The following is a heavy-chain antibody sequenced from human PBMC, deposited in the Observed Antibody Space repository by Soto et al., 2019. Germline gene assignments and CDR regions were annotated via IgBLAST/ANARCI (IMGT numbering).Heavy chain of an antibody. D-gene: IGHD6-19*01. J-gene: IGHJ5*02. CDR3: ARSSAVAGTRGHNWFDP. CDR1: GYTFTGYY. CDR2: INPNSGGT. Sequence: ASVKVSCKASGYTFTGYYMHWVRQAPGQGLEWMGWINPNSGGTNYAQKFQGWVTMTRDTSISTAYMELSRLRSDDTAVYYCARSSAVAGTRGHNWFDPWGQGTLVTVSS. V-gene: IGHV1-2*04.